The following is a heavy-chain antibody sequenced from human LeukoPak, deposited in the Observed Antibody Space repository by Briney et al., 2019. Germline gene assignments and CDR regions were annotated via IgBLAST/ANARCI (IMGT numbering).Heavy chain of an antibody. V-gene: IGHV3-74*01. D-gene: IGHD1-26*01. J-gene: IGHJ4*02. Sequence: ETLSLTCTVSGGSISTSTYYWGWIRQPPGKGLVWVSYVNGDGSTKNHADFAEGRFTIFRDNAKNTLYLQMNSLRAEDMAVYYCVRGGLMGATDYWGQGTLVTVSS. CDR2: VNGDGSTK. CDR1: GGSISTSTYY. CDR3: VRGGLMGATDY.